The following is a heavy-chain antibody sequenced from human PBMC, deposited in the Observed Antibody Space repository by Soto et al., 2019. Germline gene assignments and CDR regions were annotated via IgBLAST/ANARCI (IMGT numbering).Heavy chain of an antibody. J-gene: IGHJ4*02. V-gene: IGHV1-46*01. CDR3: ARGAEYSSGWDGFHY. CDR1: GYTFTSYY. Sequence: ASVKVSCKGSGYTFTSYYMHWVRQAPGQGLEWMGTINPSGGSTKYAQKSQGRVTMTSDTSTRTLYMEVSSLRSEDTAVYYCARGAEYSSGWDGFHYWGQGTPVTVS. D-gene: IGHD6-25*01. CDR2: INPSGGST.